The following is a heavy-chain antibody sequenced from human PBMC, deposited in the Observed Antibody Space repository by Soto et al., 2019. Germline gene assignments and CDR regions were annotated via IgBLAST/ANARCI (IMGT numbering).Heavy chain of an antibody. CDR2: VYHSGAT. Sequence: QVQLQESGPGLVRPSGTLSLTCAVSGDSIIGTGWWSWVRQSPGKGLDWIGEVYHSGATNDNPSLKSRVTISVDTSRNQFSLNLGSVTAADTAVCYCVRNGYYSMDVWGQGTTVTVAS. CDR1: GDSIIGTGW. CDR3: VRNGYYSMDV. D-gene: IGHD3-22*01. J-gene: IGHJ6*02. V-gene: IGHV4-4*02.